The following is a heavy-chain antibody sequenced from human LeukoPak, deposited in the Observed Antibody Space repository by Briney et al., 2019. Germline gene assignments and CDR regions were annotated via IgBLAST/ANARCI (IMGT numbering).Heavy chain of an antibody. J-gene: IGHJ3*02. CDR2: ISGRVGST. D-gene: IGHD4/OR15-4a*01. CDR3: AKDIILYGGDAFDI. Sequence: GGSLRLSCAASGFTFNTYGMSWVRQAPGKGLEWVSAISGRVGSTYYTDSVKGRFTISRDNAKNSLYLQMNSLRAEDTALYYCAKDIILYGGDAFDIWGQGTMVTVSS. CDR1: GFTFNTYG. V-gene: IGHV3-23*01.